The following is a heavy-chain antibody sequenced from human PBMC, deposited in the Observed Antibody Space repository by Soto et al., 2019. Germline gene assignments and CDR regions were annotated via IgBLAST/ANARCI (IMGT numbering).Heavy chain of an antibody. D-gene: IGHD4-4*01. CDR1: GFTFSSYS. CDR3: ARAQTTVTTYGAFDN. V-gene: IGHV3-21*01. Sequence: EVQLVESGGGLVKPGGSLRLSCAASGFTFSSYSMNWVRQAPGKGLEWVSSISSSSSYIYYADSVKGRFTISRDNAKNSLYLQMNSLRAEDTAVYYCARAQTTVTTYGAFDNWGQGTMVTVSS. J-gene: IGHJ3*02. CDR2: ISSSSSYI.